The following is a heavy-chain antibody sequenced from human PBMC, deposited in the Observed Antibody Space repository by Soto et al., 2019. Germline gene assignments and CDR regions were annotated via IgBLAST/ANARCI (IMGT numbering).Heavy chain of an antibody. J-gene: IGHJ3*02. CDR2: IYTSGST. V-gene: IGHV4-4*07. D-gene: IGHD6-6*01. Sequence: QVQLQESGPGLVKPSETLSLTCTVSGGSISSYYWSWIRQPAGKGLEWIGRIYTSGSTNYNPSLKSRITKSVDTSKKQLSLKLSSVTAADTAVYYCAREYSSSSGRTLDIWGQGTMVIVSS. CDR1: GGSISSYY. CDR3: AREYSSSSGRTLDI.